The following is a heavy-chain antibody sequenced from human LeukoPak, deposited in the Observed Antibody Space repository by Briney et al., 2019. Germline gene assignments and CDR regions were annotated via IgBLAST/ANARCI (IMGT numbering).Heavy chain of an antibody. CDR1: GRPISSRSYF. D-gene: IGHD4-11*01. CDR3: ARHLPPYSNYFHWFDP. CDR2: QYYSGST. Sequence: SEPVSLTCTASGRPISSRSYFWPWIRQPPGKGVEWIGCQYYSGSTYYNPSLKSRVTISVDTSKNQFSLKLSSVTAADTAVYYCARHLPPYSNYFHWFDPWGQGTLVTVSS. J-gene: IGHJ5*02. V-gene: IGHV4-39*01.